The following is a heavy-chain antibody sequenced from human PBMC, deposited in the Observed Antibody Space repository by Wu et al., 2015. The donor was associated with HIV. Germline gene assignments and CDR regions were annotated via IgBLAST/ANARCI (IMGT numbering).Heavy chain of an antibody. Sequence: QVRLVQSGAEVKKPGSSVKVSCKASGGTFSSYTISWVRQAPGQGLEWMGGIIPIFGTANYAQNFQGRVTMTTATSTSTAYMELRSLRSDDTAVYYCAREPLAAAGDYWYFDLWGRGTLVTVSS. V-gene: IGHV1-69*05. CDR1: GGTFSSYT. CDR2: IIPIFGTA. CDR3: AREPLAAAGDYWYFDL. D-gene: IGHD6-13*01. J-gene: IGHJ2*01.